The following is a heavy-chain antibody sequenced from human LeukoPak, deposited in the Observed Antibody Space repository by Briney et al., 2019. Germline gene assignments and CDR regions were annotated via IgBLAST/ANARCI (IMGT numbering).Heavy chain of an antibody. V-gene: IGHV4-39*01. CDR2: IYYSGST. CDR1: GDTISSSSYY. Sequence: PSETLSLTCTVSGDTISSSSYYWGWIRQPPGKGLEWIGSIYYSGSTYYNPSLKSRVTISVDTSKNQFSLKLSSVTAADTAVYYCATQASCYSNFYPHLQHGGQGTLVTVSS. D-gene: IGHD2-15*01. J-gene: IGHJ1*01. CDR3: ATQASCYSNFYPHLQH.